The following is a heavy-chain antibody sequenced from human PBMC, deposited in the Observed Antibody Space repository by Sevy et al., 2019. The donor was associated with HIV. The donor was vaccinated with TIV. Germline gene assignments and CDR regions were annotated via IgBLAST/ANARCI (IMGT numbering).Heavy chain of an antibody. V-gene: IGHV5-51*01. CDR1: GYNFTNYW. J-gene: IGHJ4*02. Sequence: GESLKISCKSSGYNFTNYWVGWVRQMPGKGLEWMGIIYPGDSDTRYSPPFQGRVTISADKSIGTTYLQWSSLTASDTAVYFCARHGTTATTMDYFDFWGQGTLVTVSS. CDR3: ARHGTTATTMDYFDF. D-gene: IGHD1-1*01. CDR2: IYPGDSDT.